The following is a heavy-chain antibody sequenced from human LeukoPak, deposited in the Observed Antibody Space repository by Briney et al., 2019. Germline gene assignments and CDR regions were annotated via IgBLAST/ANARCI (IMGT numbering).Heavy chain of an antibody. J-gene: IGHJ4*02. D-gene: IGHD1-1*01. CDR3: AKEWNWNPLYFFDY. Sequence: GGSLRLSCAGSGFTFSSYGMSWVRQAPAKGLEWVSGINTSGAGTYSADSVRGRFSISRDNSKNTLYLQMNSLRSEDTAVYYCAKEWNWNPLYFFDYWGQGTLVTVSS. CDR2: INTSGAGT. CDR1: GFTFSSYG. V-gene: IGHV3-23*01.